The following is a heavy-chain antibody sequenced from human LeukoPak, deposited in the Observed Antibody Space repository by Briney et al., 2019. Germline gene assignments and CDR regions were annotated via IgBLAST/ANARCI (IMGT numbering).Heavy chain of an antibody. V-gene: IGHV3-23*01. CDR1: GFTFSSYG. CDR2: ISGSGGST. D-gene: IGHD1-26*01. J-gene: IGHJ4*02. Sequence: GGTLRLSCAASGFTFSSYGMSWVRQAPGKGLEWVSAISGSGGSTYYADSVKGRFTISRDNSKNTLYLQMNSLRAEDTAVYYCARDKIVGATHFDYWGQGTLVTVSS. CDR3: ARDKIVGATHFDY.